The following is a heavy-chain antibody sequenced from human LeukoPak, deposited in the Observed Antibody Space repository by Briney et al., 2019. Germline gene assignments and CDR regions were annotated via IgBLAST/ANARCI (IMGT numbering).Heavy chain of an antibody. D-gene: IGHD3-22*01. CDR1: GGSISSYY. Sequence: SETLSLTCTVSGGSISSYYWSWIRQPPGKGLEWIGYIYYSGSTNYNPPLKSRVTISVDTSKNQFSLKLSSVTAADTAVYYCARVIYSDSSGYYYFDYWGQGTLVTVSS. V-gene: IGHV4-59*01. CDR2: IYYSGST. J-gene: IGHJ4*02. CDR3: ARVIYSDSSGYYYFDY.